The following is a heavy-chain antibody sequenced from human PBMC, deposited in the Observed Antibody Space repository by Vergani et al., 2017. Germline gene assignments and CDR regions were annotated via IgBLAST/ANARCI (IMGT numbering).Heavy chain of an antibody. Sequence: QVQLVQSGAEVKKPGASVKVSCKASGYTFTSYGISWVRQAPGQGLEWMGWISAYNGNTNYAQKLQGRVTMTTDTSTSTAYMELRSLRSDDTAVYYCAGALPVVPAARRYYYYYYMDVWGKGTTVTVSS. V-gene: IGHV1-18*01. CDR2: ISAYNGNT. CDR3: AGALPVVPAARRYYYYYYMDV. D-gene: IGHD2-2*01. J-gene: IGHJ6*03. CDR1: GYTFTSYG.